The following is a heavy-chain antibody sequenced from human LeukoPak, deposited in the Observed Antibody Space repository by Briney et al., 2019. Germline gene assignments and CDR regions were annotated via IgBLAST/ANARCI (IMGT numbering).Heavy chain of an antibody. CDR1: GYTFTSYG. CDR2: ISGYNGNT. D-gene: IGHD5-12*01. Sequence: GASVKLSCKASGYTFTSYGMSWVRQAPGQGLEWMGWISGYNGNTNYAQKLQGRVTMTTDTSSSTAYMELRSLRSDDTAVYYCARAGRSDSDLFLFHFWGQGALFTVSS. CDR3: ARAGRSDSDLFLFHF. J-gene: IGHJ4*02. V-gene: IGHV1-18*01.